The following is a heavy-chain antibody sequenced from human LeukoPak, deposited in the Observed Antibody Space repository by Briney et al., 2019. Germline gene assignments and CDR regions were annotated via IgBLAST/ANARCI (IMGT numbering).Heavy chain of an antibody. J-gene: IGHJ5*02. CDR2: IYYSGST. CDR1: GGSISGSSYY. D-gene: IGHD3-10*01. CDR3: ARTPRRITMVRGVRGFDP. V-gene: IGHV4-39*07. Sequence: SETLSLTCTVSGGSISGSSYYWGWIRQPPGKGLEWIGSIYYSGSTYYNPSLKSRVTISVDTSKNQFSLKLSSVTAADTAVYYCARTPRRITMVRGVRGFDPWGQGTLVTVSS.